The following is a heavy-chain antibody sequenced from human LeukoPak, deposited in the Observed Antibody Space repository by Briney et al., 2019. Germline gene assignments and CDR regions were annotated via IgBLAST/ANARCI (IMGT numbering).Heavy chain of an antibody. J-gene: IGHJ3*01. Sequence: SETLSLTCVVSGGFISSGGYYWGWIRHPPEKGLEWIGSVHHSGITYYNTSLKSRVTISVDKSKNQFSLELTSVTAADTAVYYCARNPRNYYDSSGRMGAFDVWGQGTMVTVSS. CDR2: VHHSGIT. V-gene: IGHV4-39*01. CDR3: ARNPRNYYDSSGRMGAFDV. CDR1: GGFISSGGYY. D-gene: IGHD3-22*01.